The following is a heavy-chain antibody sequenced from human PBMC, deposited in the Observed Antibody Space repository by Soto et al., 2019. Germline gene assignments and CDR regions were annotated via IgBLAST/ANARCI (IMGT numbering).Heavy chain of an antibody. D-gene: IGHD3-3*01. V-gene: IGHV3-11*01. CDR1: GFTFSDYY. Sequence: GGSLRLSCAASGFTFSDYYMSWIRQAPGKGLEWVSYVSGDSSTIKYADSVKGRCTISRDNAKNSLYLQMISLRAEDTAVYYCARDTLYSSTSANYTHWRSDAFDLWGLGTMDTVSS. CDR3: ARDTLYSSTSANYTHWRSDAFDL. J-gene: IGHJ3*01. CDR2: VSGDSSTI.